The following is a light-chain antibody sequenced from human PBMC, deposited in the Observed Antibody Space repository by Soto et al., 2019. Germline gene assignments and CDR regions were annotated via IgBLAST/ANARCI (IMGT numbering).Light chain of an antibody. V-gene: IGLV1-40*01. Sequence: QSVLTQPPSVSGAPGQRVTISCTGSSSNIGAGYDVHWYQQLPGTAPKFLIYGNSNRPSGVPDRFSGSKPGTSASLAITGLQAEDEADYYCQSYDSSLSGWVFGGGTKLTVL. CDR2: GNS. J-gene: IGLJ3*02. CDR3: QSYDSSLSGWV. CDR1: SSNIGAGYD.